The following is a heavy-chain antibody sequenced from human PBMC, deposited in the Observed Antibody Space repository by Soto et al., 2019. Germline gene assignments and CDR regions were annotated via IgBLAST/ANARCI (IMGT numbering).Heavy chain of an antibody. V-gene: IGHV3-7*01. J-gene: IGHJ4*02. CDR1: GFSFSSYW. CDR2: IKQDGSEK. Sequence: GGTLRLSCAASGFSFSSYWISWVRQAPGKGLEWVANIKQDGSEKYYVDSVKGRFTISRDNAKNSLYLQMNSLRAEDTAVYYCAGDRSGWSVYRGQGTLVPGSS. CDR3: AGDRSGWSVY. D-gene: IGHD6-19*01.